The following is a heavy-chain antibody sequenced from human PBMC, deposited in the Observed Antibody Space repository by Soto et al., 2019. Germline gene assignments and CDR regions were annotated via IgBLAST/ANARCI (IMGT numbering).Heavy chain of an antibody. CDR2: IWYDGSNK. J-gene: IGHJ6*02. V-gene: IGHV3-33*01. CDR1: GFTFSSYG. CDR3: ARDYIDCSGCSCYFYFGMEV. D-gene: IGHD2-15*01. Sequence: HPGGSLRLSCAASGFTFSSYGMHWVRQAPGKGLEWVAVIWYDGSNKYYADSVKGRFTISRDNSKNTLYLQMNSLRAEDTAVYYCARDYIDCSGCSCYFYFGMEVWGQGTTVTVSS.